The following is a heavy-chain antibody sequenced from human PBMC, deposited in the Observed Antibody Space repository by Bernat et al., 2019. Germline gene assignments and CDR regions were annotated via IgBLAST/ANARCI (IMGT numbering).Heavy chain of an antibody. CDR2: IYYSGST. J-gene: IGHJ4*02. V-gene: IGHV4-59*01. CDR3: ARTQTYGSGSYFDY. D-gene: IGHD3-10*01. Sequence: QVQLQESGPGLVKPSETLSLTCTVSGGSISSYYWSWIRQPPGKGLEWIGYIYYSGSTNYNPSLKSRVTISVDTSKNQFSLKLSSVTAADTAVYYCARTQTYGSGSYFDYWGQGTLVTVSS. CDR1: GGSISSYY.